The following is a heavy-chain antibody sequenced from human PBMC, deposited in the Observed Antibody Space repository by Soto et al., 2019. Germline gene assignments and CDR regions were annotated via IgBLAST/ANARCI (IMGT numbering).Heavy chain of an antibody. J-gene: IGHJ4*02. CDR2: IIPIFGTA. V-gene: IGHV1-69*13. CDR3: ARRGDYDILTGPEMYYFDY. Sequence: SVKVSCKASGGTFSSYAISWVRQAPGQGLEWMGGIIPIFGTANYAQKFQGRVTITADESTSTAYMELSSLRSEDTAVYYCARRGDYDILTGPEMYYFDYWGQGTLVTVSS. CDR1: GGTFSSYA. D-gene: IGHD3-9*01.